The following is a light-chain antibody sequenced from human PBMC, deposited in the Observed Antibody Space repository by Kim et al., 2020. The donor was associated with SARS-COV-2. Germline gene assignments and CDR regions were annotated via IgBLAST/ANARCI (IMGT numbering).Light chain of an antibody. V-gene: IGLV1-44*01. CDR3: AAWDDSLKGYV. Sequence: QSVLTQPPSASGAPGQRVTISCSGSSSNIGTKTVNWYQELPGTAPRLVIYSNNQRPSGVPARFSGSKSGTSASLAISGLQSEDEADYYCAAWDDSLKGYVFGTGTKVTVL. CDR1: SSNIGTKT. CDR2: SNN. J-gene: IGLJ1*01.